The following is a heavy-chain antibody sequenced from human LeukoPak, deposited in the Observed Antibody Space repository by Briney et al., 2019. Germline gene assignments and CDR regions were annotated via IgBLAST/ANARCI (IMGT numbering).Heavy chain of an antibody. CDR2: IYYSGST. CDR3: ARGYCSGGSCYEDY. D-gene: IGHD2-15*01. V-gene: IGHV4-30-4*08. Sequence: PSETLSLTCTVSGGSISTISSGTYYWGWIRQPPGKGLEWIGYIYYSGSTYYNPSLKSRVTISVDTSKNQFSLKLSSVTAADTAVYYCARGYCSGGSCYEDYWGQGTLVTVSS. CDR1: GGSISTISSGTYY. J-gene: IGHJ4*02.